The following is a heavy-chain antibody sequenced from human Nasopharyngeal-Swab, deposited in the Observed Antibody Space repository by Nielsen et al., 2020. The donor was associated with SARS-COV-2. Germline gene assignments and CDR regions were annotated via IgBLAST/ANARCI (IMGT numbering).Heavy chain of an antibody. V-gene: IGHV3-74*01. D-gene: IGHD3-9*01. CDR1: GFTFSDYW. J-gene: IGHJ4*02. CDR3: ARRAYDISVGLHFDS. CDR2: INGDGSDT. Sequence: GESLKISCAASGFTFSDYWMHWVRQAPGKGLGWVARINGDGSDTTYADSVKGRFTISRDNARHTVYPQMNSLRAADTAVYYCARRAYDISVGLHFDSWGQGILVPVSS.